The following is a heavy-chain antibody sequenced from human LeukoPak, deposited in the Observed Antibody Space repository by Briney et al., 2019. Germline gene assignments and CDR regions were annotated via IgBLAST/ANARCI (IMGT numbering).Heavy chain of an antibody. CDR2: INAGNGNT. J-gene: IGHJ4*02. V-gene: IGHV1-3*03. CDR1: GYSLTSYA. CDR3: ARCSGGSCYCDY. D-gene: IGHD2-15*01. Sequence: ASVKVSCKASGYSLTSYALNWVRQAPGQRLEWMGWINAGNGNTKYSQEFQGRVTITRDTSASTAYMELSSLRSEDMAVYYCARCSGGSCYCDYWGQGTLVTVSS.